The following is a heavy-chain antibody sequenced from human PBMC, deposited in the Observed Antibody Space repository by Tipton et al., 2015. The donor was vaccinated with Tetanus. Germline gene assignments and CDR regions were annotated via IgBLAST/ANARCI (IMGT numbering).Heavy chain of an antibody. V-gene: IGHV4-30-4*01. CDR1: VGSISSSDYY. CDR2: IYKSGNT. Sequence: TLSLTCTVSVGSISSSDYYWSWVRQSPGEGLEWIGHIYKSGNTYYKPSLKSRVAISIDASKNQFSLKLNSMTAADTAVYYCARVGYYYYYRDVWGKGTTVTVSS. CDR3: ARVGYYYYYRDV. D-gene: IGHD3-22*01. J-gene: IGHJ6*03.